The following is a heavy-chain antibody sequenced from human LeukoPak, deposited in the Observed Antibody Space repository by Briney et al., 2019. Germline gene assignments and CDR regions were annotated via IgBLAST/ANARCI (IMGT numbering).Heavy chain of an antibody. CDR1: GFTFGSYW. CDR3: AGSDAGYSYGYYFDY. J-gene: IGHJ4*02. CDR2: IKQDGSEK. Sequence: GGSLRLSCAASGFTFGSYWMSWVRQAPGKGLEWVANIKQDGSEKYYVDSVKGRFTISRDNAKNSLYLQMRSLRAEDTAVYYCAGSDAGYSYGYYFDYWGQGTLVTVSS. D-gene: IGHD5-18*01. V-gene: IGHV3-7*01.